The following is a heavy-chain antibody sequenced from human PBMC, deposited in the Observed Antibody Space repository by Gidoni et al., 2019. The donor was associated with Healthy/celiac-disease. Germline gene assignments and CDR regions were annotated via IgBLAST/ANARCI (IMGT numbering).Heavy chain of an antibody. J-gene: IGHJ3*02. D-gene: IGHD3-9*01. CDR1: GVSLSTSGVG. CDR2: IYWDADN. Sequence: QLTLKESGPTLVKPTQTLTLTCTFTGVSLSTSGVGVGWIRQPPGKALEWLALIYWDADNRCSPSLESRLTITKDTSKNQVVLTMTNMDPVETATYYCAHYFARAFDIWGQGTMVTVSS. V-gene: IGHV2-5*02. CDR3: AHYFARAFDI.